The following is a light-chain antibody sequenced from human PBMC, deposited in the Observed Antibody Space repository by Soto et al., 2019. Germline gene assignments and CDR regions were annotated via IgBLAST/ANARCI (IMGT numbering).Light chain of an antibody. V-gene: IGKV3-20*01. J-gene: IGKJ1*01. CDR3: QQYGSSPWA. Sequence: EIVLTQSPGTLSLSPGEIATLSCRATESVASSYLAWYQQKPGQAPRLLIYGASSRATGIPDRFSGSGSGTDFTLTISRLEPEDFAVYYCQQYGSSPWAFGPGTKVEIK. CDR1: ESVASSY. CDR2: GAS.